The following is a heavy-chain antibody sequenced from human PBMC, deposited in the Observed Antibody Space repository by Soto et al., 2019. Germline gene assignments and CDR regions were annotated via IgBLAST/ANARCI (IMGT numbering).Heavy chain of an antibody. D-gene: IGHD2-2*02. J-gene: IGHJ6*02. CDR2: IIPIFGTA. Sequence: QVQLVQSGAEVKKPGSSVKVSCKASGGTFSSFAISWVRQAPGQGLEWMGGIIPIFGTADYAQKFQGRVTITADESTSTAYMELSSLRSEDTAIYYCATHEIGHCISASCYKGGYYSGMDVWGQGTTVTVSS. V-gene: IGHV1-69*12. CDR1: GGTFSSFA. CDR3: ATHEIGHCISASCYKGGYYSGMDV.